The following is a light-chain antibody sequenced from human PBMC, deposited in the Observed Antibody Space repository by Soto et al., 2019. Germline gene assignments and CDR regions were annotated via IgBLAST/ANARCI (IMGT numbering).Light chain of an antibody. CDR1: QSIGTW. CDR3: HQYNSYSS. V-gene: IGKV1-5*03. Sequence: DIQMTQSPSTLSASVGDRVNMTCRASQSIGTWLAWFQQKPGKAPKVLIYKASSLQTGIPERFSGGGSGTEFTLTISSLQPDDFATYYCHQYNSYSSFGQGARLEIK. J-gene: IGKJ5*01. CDR2: KAS.